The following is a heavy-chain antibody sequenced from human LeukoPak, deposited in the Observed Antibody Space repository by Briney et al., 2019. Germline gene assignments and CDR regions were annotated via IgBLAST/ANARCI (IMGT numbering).Heavy chain of an antibody. Sequence: SETLSLTCTVAGGSISSSSYYWGWIRQPPGKGLEWIGSIYYSGSTYYNPSLKSRVTISVDTSKDQFSLKLSSVTAADTAVYYCARRGVVPTNGLRYFDWLLHNDAFDIWGQGTMVTVSS. CDR1: GGSISSSSYY. CDR3: ARRGVVPTNGLRYFDWLLHNDAFDI. V-gene: IGHV4-39*07. D-gene: IGHD3-9*01. J-gene: IGHJ3*02. CDR2: IYYSGST.